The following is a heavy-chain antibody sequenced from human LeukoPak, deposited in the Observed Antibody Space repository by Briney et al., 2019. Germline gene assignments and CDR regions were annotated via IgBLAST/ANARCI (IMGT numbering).Heavy chain of an antibody. CDR2: FYYNGST. J-gene: IGHJ4*02. CDR1: GGSISYYY. D-gene: IGHD2-15*01. CDR3: ARKGGHFDY. Sequence: SETLSLTCTVSGGSISYYYWSWIRQSPGKGLEWFGYFYYNGSTNYNPSLKSRVTISVDMSKNQFSLKVTSVTAADTAIYYCARKGGHFDYWGQGTLVTVSS. V-gene: IGHV4-59*01.